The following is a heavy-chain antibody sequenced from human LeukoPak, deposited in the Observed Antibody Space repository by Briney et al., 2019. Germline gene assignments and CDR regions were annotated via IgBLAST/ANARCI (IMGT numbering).Heavy chain of an antibody. CDR3: ASPTGYSSSWYDLFDP. CDR1: GGSISSGNYY. J-gene: IGHJ5*02. D-gene: IGHD6-13*01. Sequence: SETLSLTCTVSGGSISSGNYYWNWIRQPAGKGLEWIGRIWADGAPTYRPSLKSRVTISVDTSKNQFSLRLSSVTAADTAVYYCASPTGYSSSWYDLFDPWGQGTLVTVSS. CDR2: IWADGAP. V-gene: IGHV4-61*02.